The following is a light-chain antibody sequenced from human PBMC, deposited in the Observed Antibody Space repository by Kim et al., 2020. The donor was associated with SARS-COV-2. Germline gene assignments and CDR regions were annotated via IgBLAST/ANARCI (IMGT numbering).Light chain of an antibody. CDR1: QSVSSN. CDR2: GAS. Sequence: IVMTQSPATLSVSPGERATLSCRASQSVSSNLAWYQQKPGQAPRLLIYGASTRATGIPARFSGSGSGTEFTLTISSLQSEDFAIYDCQQYNNWRRTFGGGTKVDIK. V-gene: IGKV3-15*01. CDR3: QQYNNWRRT. J-gene: IGKJ4*01.